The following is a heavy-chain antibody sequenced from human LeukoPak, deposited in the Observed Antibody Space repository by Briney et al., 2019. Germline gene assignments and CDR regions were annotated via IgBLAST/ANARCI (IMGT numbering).Heavy chain of an antibody. V-gene: IGHV3-9*01. Sequence: PGRSLRLFCAASGFTFDDYAMHWVRQAPGKGLEWVSGISWNSGSIGYAASLKGRFTISRDNAKNSLYLQMNSLRAEDTALYYCARDMGYSSGGGPVRWGQGTLVTVSS. CDR2: ISWNSGSI. J-gene: IGHJ4*02. CDR1: GFTFDDYA. CDR3: ARDMGYSSGGGPVR. D-gene: IGHD6-19*01.